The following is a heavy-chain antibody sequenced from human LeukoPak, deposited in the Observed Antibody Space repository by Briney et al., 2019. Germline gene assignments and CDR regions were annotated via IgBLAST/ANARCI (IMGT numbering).Heavy chain of an antibody. V-gene: IGHV4-59*01. D-gene: IGHD2-15*01. CDR1: GGSICSYY. CDR3: ARGDCSGGSCYTGAHDY. J-gene: IGHJ4*02. CDR2: IYYSGST. Sequence: TSETLSLTCSVSGGSICSYYWSWIRQPPGKGLEWIGYIYYSGSTNYSPSLKSRVTISVDTAKNQFSLKVSSVTAADTAVYYCARGDCSGGSCYTGAHDYWGQGTLVTVSS.